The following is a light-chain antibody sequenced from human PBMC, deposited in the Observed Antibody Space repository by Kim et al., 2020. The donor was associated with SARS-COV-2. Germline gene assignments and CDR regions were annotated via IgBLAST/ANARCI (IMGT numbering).Light chain of an antibody. J-gene: IGLJ3*02. CDR1: NNNIAKPG. Sequence: QTATLPCTWTNNNIAKPGASWLQQHQGRPPTLLSYTTDRRPSAISQRFSASRSGKTASLTITGLQPEDEADYYCSAWDSSLNAWVFGGGTQLTVL. CDR3: SAWDSSLNAWV. CDR2: TTD. V-gene: IGLV10-54*01.